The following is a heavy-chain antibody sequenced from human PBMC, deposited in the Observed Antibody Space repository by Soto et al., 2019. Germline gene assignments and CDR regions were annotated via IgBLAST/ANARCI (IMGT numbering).Heavy chain of an antibody. CDR2: INPILSMS. CDR1: GDTFSFYT. J-gene: IGHJ4*02. CDR3: ATTYGSGYRAFDA. V-gene: IGHV1-69*02. D-gene: IGHD3-10*01. Sequence: QVQLVQSGAEVKKPGSSVKVSCKASGDTFSFYTINWVRQAPGLGLEWVGRINPILSMSNYAQKFQGRVTMTADTYTTTANMELRSMSPKDTAMYFCATTYGSGYRAFDAWGQGDLVSVSS.